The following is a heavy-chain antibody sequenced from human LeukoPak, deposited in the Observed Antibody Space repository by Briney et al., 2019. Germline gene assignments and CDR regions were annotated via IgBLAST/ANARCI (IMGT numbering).Heavy chain of an antibody. J-gene: IGHJ6*04. Sequence: GGSLRLSCEASGFTFSSYSMDWVRQAPGKGLEWVSYISSSGSTIYYADSVKGRFTISRDNAKNSLYLQMNSLRAEDTAVYYCAELGITMIGGVWGKGTTVTISS. V-gene: IGHV3-48*04. CDR2: ISSSGSTI. D-gene: IGHD3-10*02. CDR3: AELGITMIGGV. CDR1: GFTFSSYS.